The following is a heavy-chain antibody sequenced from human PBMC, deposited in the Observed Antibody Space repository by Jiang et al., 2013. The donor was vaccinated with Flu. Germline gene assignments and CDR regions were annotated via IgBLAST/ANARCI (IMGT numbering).Heavy chain of an antibody. CDR3: ARAPKWCFRECPPHYFDY. Sequence: GPGLVKPSQTLSLTCTVSGGSITSGAYYWTWIRQPAGKGLEWIGRIHTTGTINYNSSLKSRVTISRDTSKNQVSLKLNSVTAADTAVYYCARAPKWCFRECPPHYFDYWGQGTLAPSPQ. CDR2: IHTTGTI. V-gene: IGHV4-61*02. D-gene: IGHD4/OR15-4a*01. J-gene: IGHJ4*02. CDR1: GGSITSGAYY.